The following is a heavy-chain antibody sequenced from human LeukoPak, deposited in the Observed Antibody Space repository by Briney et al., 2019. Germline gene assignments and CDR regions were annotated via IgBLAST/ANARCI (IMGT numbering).Heavy chain of an antibody. CDR1: GGSISSSY. CDR2: IYHSEST. CDR3: AIHIVVVPAAKKKNWFDP. V-gene: IGHV4-59*08. D-gene: IGHD2-2*01. J-gene: IGHJ5*02. Sequence: SETLSLTCTVSGGSISSSYCSWIRQPPGKGLEWIGYIYHSESTNYNPSLKSRVTISVDTSKNQFSLKLSSVTAADTAVYYCAIHIVVVPAAKKKNWFDPWGQGTLVTVSS.